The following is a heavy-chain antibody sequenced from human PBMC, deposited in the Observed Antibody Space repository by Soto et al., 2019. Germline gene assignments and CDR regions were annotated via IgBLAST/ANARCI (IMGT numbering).Heavy chain of an antibody. Sequence: QLQLQESGPGLVKPSETLSLTCTVSGGSISSSSYYWGWIRQPPGKGLEWIGSIYYSGSTYYNPSLKSRVTISVDTSKNQFSLKLSSATAADTAVYYCARHEDIVLVPAAPTGWFDPWGQGTLVTVSS. J-gene: IGHJ5*02. D-gene: IGHD2-2*01. CDR2: IYYSGST. CDR1: GGSISSSSYY. V-gene: IGHV4-39*01. CDR3: ARHEDIVLVPAAPTGWFDP.